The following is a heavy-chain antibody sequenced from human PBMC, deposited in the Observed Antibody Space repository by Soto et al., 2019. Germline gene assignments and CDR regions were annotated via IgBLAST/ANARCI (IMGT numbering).Heavy chain of an antibody. V-gene: IGHV1-69*12. D-gene: IGHD7-27*01. Sequence: QVQLVQSGAEVKKPGSSVKVSCKASGGTFSSYAISWVRQAPGQGLEWMGGIIPIFGTADYAQKFQGRVTITADESTSTASMDLSSLRSEDTAVYYCASPPSHYYYYGMDVWGQGTTVTVSS. CDR1: GGTFSSYA. J-gene: IGHJ6*02. CDR2: IIPIFGTA. CDR3: ASPPSHYYYYGMDV.